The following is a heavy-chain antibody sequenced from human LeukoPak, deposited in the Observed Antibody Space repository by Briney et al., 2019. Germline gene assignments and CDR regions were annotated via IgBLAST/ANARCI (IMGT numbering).Heavy chain of an antibody. V-gene: IGHV3-30*02. CDR3: ASGSSRGTDY. CDR2: IRYDGTNK. Sequence: GGSLRLSCAASGFTFRSYGMHWVRQAPGKGLEWVAFIRYDGTNKYYADSVKGRFTISRDNSKNTLYLQMNSLRAEDTAVYYCASGSSRGTDYWGQGTLVTVSS. CDR1: GFTFRSYG. D-gene: IGHD1-26*01. J-gene: IGHJ4*02.